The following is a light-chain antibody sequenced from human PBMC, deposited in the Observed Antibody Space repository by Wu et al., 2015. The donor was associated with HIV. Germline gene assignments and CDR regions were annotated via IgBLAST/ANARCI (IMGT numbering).Light chain of an antibody. CDR2: RAS. Sequence: DIQMTQSPSTLPASVGDRVTITCRASQSISNWLAWYQQKPGKAPKLLIYRASSLESGVPSRFSGSGSGTEFTLTISSLQPDDFAIYYCQQSNSNPWTFGQGTTVEMK. V-gene: IGKV1-5*03. CDR3: QQSNSNPWT. J-gene: IGKJ1*01. CDR1: QSISNW.